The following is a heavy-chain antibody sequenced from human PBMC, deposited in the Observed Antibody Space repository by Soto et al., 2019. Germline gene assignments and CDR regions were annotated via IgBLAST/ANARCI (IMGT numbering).Heavy chain of an antibody. D-gene: IGHD6-19*01. CDR3: ARGYSRGWNGRNV. CDR1: GYTFTSYD. CDR2: INAGNGNT. J-gene: IGHJ6*02. V-gene: IGHV1-3*01. Sequence: GASVKVSCKASGYTFTSYDMHWVRQAPGQRLEWMGWINAGNGNTKYSQKFQGRVTITRDTSASTAYMELSSLKSEDTAEYYCARGYSRGWNGRNVWGQGTTVTVS.